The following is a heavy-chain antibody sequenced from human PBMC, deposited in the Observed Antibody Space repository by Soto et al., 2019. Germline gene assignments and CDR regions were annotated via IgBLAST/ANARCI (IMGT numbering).Heavy chain of an antibody. D-gene: IGHD1-26*01. Sequence: GGSLRLSCAASGFTFSSYAIHWVRQAPGKGLEWVAVISYDGSNKYYADSVKGRFTISRDNSKNMLYLQMNSLRGEDTAVFYCARDAFSGSYRDYYGMDVWGKGTTATVSS. CDR2: ISYDGSNK. J-gene: IGHJ6*04. V-gene: IGHV3-30-3*01. CDR1: GFTFSSYA. CDR3: ARDAFSGSYRDYYGMDV.